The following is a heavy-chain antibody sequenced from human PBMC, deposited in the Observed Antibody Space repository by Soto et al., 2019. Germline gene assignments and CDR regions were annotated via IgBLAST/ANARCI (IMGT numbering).Heavy chain of an antibody. CDR3: AKDSSDYYYDSSGSLFDY. V-gene: IGHV3-30*18. CDR2: ISYDGSHK. D-gene: IGHD3-22*01. CDR1: GFSFSSYA. Sequence: GGSLRLSCQTSGFSFSSYAMHWVRQAPGKGLQWVGVISYDGSHKFYGESVKGRFTISRDNSKNTLYLQMNSLRAEDTAVYYCAKDSSDYYYDSSGSLFDYWGQGTLVTVSS. J-gene: IGHJ4*02.